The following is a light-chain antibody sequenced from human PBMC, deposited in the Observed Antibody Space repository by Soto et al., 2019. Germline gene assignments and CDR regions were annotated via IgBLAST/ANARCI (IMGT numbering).Light chain of an antibody. J-gene: IGKJ4*01. CDR1: KSLLHSSGRYY. Sequence: DIVMTQSPRSLPVTPGEPASISCRSSKSLLHSSGRYYLDWYLQKPGQSPQLLIYLGSHRASGVPDWFSGSGSGTDFTLTISRVEAEDVGIYYCILALQTPFAFGGGTRVEIK. V-gene: IGKV2-28*01. CDR3: ILALQTPFA. CDR2: LGS.